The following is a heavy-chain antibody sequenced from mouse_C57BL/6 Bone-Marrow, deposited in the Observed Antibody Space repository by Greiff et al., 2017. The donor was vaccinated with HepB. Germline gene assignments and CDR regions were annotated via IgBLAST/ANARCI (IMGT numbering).Heavy chain of an antibody. CDR1: GYTFTSYW. D-gene: IGHD2-12*01. Sequence: QVQLQQPGAELVRPGTSVKLSCKASGYTFTSYWMHWVKQRPGQGLEWIGVIDPSDSYTNYNQKFKGKATLTVDTSSSTAYMPLSSLTSEDSAVYYCARDDGAWFAYWGQGTLVTVSA. V-gene: IGHV1-59*01. CDR2: IDPSDSYT. CDR3: ARDDGAWFAY. J-gene: IGHJ3*01.